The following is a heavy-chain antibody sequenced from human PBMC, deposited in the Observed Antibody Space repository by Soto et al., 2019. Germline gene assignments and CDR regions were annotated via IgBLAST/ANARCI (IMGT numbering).Heavy chain of an antibody. V-gene: IGHV1-69*01. CDR1: GGTFSTYA. J-gene: IGHJ4*02. CDR3: ARHKGSYSSGYYYFDY. CDR2: IIPLFGTA. Sequence: QVQLVQSGAEVKQPGSSVKVSCKTSGGTFSTYAIYWVRQAPGQGLEWMGAIIPLFGTADYAQKFQGRVTITADESTSTAYMELSSLRSEDTAVYYCARHKGSYSSGYYYFDYWGQGTVVTVSS. D-gene: IGHD6-19*01.